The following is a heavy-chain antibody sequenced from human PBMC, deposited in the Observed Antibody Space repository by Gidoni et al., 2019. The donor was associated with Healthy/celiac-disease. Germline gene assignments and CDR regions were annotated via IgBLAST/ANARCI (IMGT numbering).Heavy chain of an antibody. CDR2: IYTSGST. CDR1: GGSISSGSYY. V-gene: IGHV4-61*02. Sequence: QVQLQESGPGLVKPSQTLSLTCTVSGGSISSGSYYWSWIRQPAGKGLEWIGRIYTSGSTNYNPSLKSRVTISVDTSKNQFSLKLSSVTAADTAVYYCARDYSSGFYYYYGMDVWGQGTTVTVSS. J-gene: IGHJ6*02. D-gene: IGHD2-15*01. CDR3: ARDYSSGFYYYYGMDV.